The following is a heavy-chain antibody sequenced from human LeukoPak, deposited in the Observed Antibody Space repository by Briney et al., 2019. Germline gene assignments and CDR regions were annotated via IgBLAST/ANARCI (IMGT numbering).Heavy chain of an antibody. CDR1: GFTFSSFA. D-gene: IGHD1-14*01. CDR2: ISQSSTAT. V-gene: IGHV3-23*01. J-gene: IGHJ4*02. CDR3: AKEGPYTSPRNYYFDY. Sequence: GGSLKLSCVASGFTFSSFAMSWVRQAPGKGLEWVSAISQSSTATYYGGSVKGRSSISRDDSKNTVYLQINSLRADDTAIYYCAKEGPYTSPRNYYFDYWGQGTLVTVSS.